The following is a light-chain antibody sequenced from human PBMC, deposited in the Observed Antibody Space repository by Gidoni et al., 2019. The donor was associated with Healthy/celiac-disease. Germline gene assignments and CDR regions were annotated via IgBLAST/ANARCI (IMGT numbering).Light chain of an antibody. J-gene: IGKJ2*01. Sequence: EIVMTQSPATLSVSPGERATLSCRASQSVSSNLAWYQQKPGQAPRLLIYGASTRATGIPARFSGSGSGTEFTLTISSLQPEDFAVYYCQQYNNWPRTFXQXTKLEIK. CDR1: QSVSSN. CDR3: QQYNNWPRT. CDR2: GAS. V-gene: IGKV3-15*01.